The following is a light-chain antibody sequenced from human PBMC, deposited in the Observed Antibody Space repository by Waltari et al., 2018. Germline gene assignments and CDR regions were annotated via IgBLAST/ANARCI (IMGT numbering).Light chain of an antibody. CDR3: TSYTNRILV. V-gene: IGLV2-14*03. CDR2: DVT. CDR1: SSDIGDYDY. Sequence: QSALNQPASVSGSPGQSITISCTGSSSDIGDYDYFSWYQQHQGEAPKRIIYDVTNRPSGTAIRFSGSRSGSSASLTISVRQAEDEADYYCTSYTNRILVFGGVTKLTVL. J-gene: IGLJ2*01.